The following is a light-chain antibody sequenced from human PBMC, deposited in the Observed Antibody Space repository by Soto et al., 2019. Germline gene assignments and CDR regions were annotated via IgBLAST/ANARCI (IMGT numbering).Light chain of an antibody. V-gene: IGLV2-14*03. CDR1: SSDTFNHNY. CDR3: SSYSSNNVVL. Sequence: QSALTQPASVSGSPGQSITISCTGTSSDTFNHNYVCWYQQHPGKAPKLMIYDVNDRPLGVSSRFSGSKSGNTASLTISGLEPEDEADYYCSSYSSNNVVLLGGGTKVTVL. CDR2: DVN. J-gene: IGLJ2*01.